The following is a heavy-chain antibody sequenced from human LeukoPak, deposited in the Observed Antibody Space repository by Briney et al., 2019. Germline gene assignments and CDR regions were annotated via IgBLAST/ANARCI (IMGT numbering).Heavy chain of an antibody. V-gene: IGHV3-48*03. CDR3: ARELTLDWFDP. Sequence: GGSLRLSCAASGFTFSSYDMHWVRQAPGKGLEWVSYISSSGSTIYYADSVKGRFTISRDNAKNTLYLQMNSLRAEDTAVYYCARELTLDWFDPWGQGNLVTVSS. CDR2: ISSSGSTI. D-gene: IGHD6-13*01. J-gene: IGHJ5*02. CDR1: GFTFSSYD.